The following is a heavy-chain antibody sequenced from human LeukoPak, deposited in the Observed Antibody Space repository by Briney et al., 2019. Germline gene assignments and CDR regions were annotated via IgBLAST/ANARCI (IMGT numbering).Heavy chain of an antibody. J-gene: IGHJ4*02. CDR3: ARQKGLYYYPIDY. D-gene: IGHD5-12*01. Sequence: GESLKISCQGSGYKFTSYWIGWVRQMPGKGLEWMGIIYPGDSDSRYSPSFQGQVTISADKSISTAYLQWSSLKASDTAIYYCARQKGLYYYPIDYWGRGTLVTVSS. CDR2: IYPGDSDS. V-gene: IGHV5-51*01. CDR1: GYKFTSYW.